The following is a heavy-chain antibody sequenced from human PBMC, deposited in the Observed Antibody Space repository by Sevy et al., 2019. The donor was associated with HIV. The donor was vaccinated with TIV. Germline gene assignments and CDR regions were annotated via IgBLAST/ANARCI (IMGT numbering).Heavy chain of an antibody. V-gene: IGHV3-30*04. CDR3: ARVGLSCSGGSCYLDY. CDR1: GFTFSSYA. Sequence: GGSLRLSCAASGFTFSSYAMHWVRQAPGKGLEWVAVISYDGSNKYYADSVKGRFTISRDNSKNTLYLQMNSLRAEDTAVYYCARVGLSCSGGSCYLDYWGQGTLVTVSS. J-gene: IGHJ4*02. CDR2: ISYDGSNK. D-gene: IGHD2-15*01.